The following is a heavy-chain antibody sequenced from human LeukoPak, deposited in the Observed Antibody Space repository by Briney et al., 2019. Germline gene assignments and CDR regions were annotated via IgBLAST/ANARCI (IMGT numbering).Heavy chain of an antibody. Sequence: SETLSLTCTVSGDSISSGDYYWTWIRQPPGKGLEWVGYIYYSGSTYYNPSLKSQLTISVDTSKNQFFLKLSSVTAADTAVYYCATALRFLEWASWGQGTLVTVSS. CDR1: GDSISSGDYY. CDR3: ATALRFLEWAS. J-gene: IGHJ5*02. CDR2: IYYSGST. D-gene: IGHD3-3*01. V-gene: IGHV4-30-4*08.